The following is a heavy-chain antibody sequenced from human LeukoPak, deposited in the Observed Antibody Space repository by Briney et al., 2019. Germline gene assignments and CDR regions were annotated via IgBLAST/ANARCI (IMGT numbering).Heavy chain of an antibody. D-gene: IGHD1-26*01. V-gene: IGHV4-59*01. J-gene: IGHJ3*02. CDR1: GGSISSYY. CDR3: ARGPVGGATYYDGDAFDI. Sequence: SETLSLTCTVSGGSISSYYWSWIRQPPGKGLEWIGYIYYSGSTNHNPSLKSRVTISVDTSKNQFSLKLSSVTAVDTAVYYCARGPVGGATYYDGDAFDIWGQGTMVTVSS. CDR2: IYYSGST.